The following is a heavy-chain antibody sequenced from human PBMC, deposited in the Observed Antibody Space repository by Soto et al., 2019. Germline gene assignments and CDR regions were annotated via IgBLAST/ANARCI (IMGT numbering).Heavy chain of an antibody. CDR3: ARQKSPEGWFDP. CDR1: AISFNTYG. V-gene: IGHV3-23*01. Sequence: GGSLRLSCAASAISFNTYGVTWVRQAPGKGLEWVSTVTVTGGSTYYADSVKGRFTISRDRSNYTVSLFLNSLRVEDTAIYYCARQKSPEGWFDPWGQGTLVTVSS. J-gene: IGHJ5*02. CDR2: VTVTGGST.